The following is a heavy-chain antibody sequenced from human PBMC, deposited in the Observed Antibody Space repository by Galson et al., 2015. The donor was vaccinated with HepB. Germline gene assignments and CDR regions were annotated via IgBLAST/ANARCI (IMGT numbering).Heavy chain of an antibody. J-gene: IGHJ4*02. Sequence: SLRLSCAASGFTFSDHYMDWVRQAPGKGLEWVGRTRNKANRYTTEYAASVKGRFTISRDDSKNSLYLQMNSLKTEDTAVYYCARVWDYYDNWGQGTLVTVSS. D-gene: IGHD3-16*01. V-gene: IGHV3-72*01. CDR2: TRNKANRYTT. CDR3: ARVWDYYDN. CDR1: GFTFSDHY.